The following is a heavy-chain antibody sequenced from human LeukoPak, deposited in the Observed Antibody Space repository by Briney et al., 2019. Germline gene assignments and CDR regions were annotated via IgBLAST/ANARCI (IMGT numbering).Heavy chain of an antibody. CDR1: GFTFSSYS. V-gene: IGHV3-21*01. D-gene: IGHD3-22*01. J-gene: IGHJ4*02. CDR2: ISSSSSYI. Sequence: GGSLRLSCAASGFTFSSYSMNWVRQAPGKGLEWVSSISSSSSYIYYADSVKGRFTISRDNAKNSLYLQMNSLRAEDTAVYYCARDGSSGLDFGYWGQGTLVTVSS. CDR3: ARDGSSGLDFGY.